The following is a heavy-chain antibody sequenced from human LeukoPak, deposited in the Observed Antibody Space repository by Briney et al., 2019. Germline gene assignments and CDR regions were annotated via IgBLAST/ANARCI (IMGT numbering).Heavy chain of an antibody. D-gene: IGHD3-3*01. CDR1: GGSISSYY. CDR3: ARGVFGVVRYYYYGMDV. CDR2: IYYSGST. J-gene: IGHJ6*02. V-gene: IGHV4-59*01. Sequence: PSETLSLTCTVSGGSISSYYWSWIRQPPGKGLEWIGYIYYSGSTNYNPSLKSRVTISVDTSKSQFSLKLSSVTAADTAVYYCARGVFGVVRYYYYGMDVWGQGTTVTVSS.